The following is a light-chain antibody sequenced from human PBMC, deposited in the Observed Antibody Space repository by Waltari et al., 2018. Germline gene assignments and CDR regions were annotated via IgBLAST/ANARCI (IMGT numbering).Light chain of an antibody. Sequence: DIVMTQSPDSLAVSLGERATINCKSRQSVLYSSNNENYLAWYQQKPRQPPKLLIIWASTRESGVPDRFSGSGSGTDFTLTISSLQAEDVAVYYCQQYYNTPLTFGQGTKVESK. CDR1: QSVLYSSNNENY. V-gene: IGKV4-1*01. CDR3: QQYYNTPLT. CDR2: WAS. J-gene: IGKJ1*01.